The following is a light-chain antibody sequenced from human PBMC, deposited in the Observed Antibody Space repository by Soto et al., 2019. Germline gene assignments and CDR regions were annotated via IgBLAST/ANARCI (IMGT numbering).Light chain of an antibody. V-gene: IGKV2-28*01. CDR1: QSLQHNNGNTL. CDR2: LAS. J-gene: IGKJ1*01. CDR3: MQALQTPRT. Sequence: EIVMTQSPLSLTVTPGEPASISCKSSQSLQHNNGNTLLDWYMQKPGRSPQLLIYLASRRAPGAPDRVSGSGSGTDFTLRISTVEADDAAIYYCMQALQTPRTFGQGTKLEI.